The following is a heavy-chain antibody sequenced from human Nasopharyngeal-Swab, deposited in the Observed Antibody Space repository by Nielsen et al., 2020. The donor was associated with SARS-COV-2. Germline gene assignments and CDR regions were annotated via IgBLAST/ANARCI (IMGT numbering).Heavy chain of an antibody. CDR3: ATGPAVAGTSNWFDP. CDR2: FDPEDGET. J-gene: IGHJ5*02. CDR1: GYTLTELS. V-gene: IGHV1-24*01. Sequence: ASVKVSCKVSGYTLTELSMHWVRQAPGQGLEWMGGFDPEDGETIYAQKFQGRVTMTEDTSTDTAYMELSSLRSEDTAVYYCATGPAVAGTSNWFDPWGQGTLVTVSS. D-gene: IGHD6-19*01.